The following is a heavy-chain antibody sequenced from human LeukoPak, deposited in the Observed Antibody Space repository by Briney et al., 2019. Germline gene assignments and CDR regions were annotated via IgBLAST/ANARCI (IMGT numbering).Heavy chain of an antibody. CDR1: GYTFSDYG. D-gene: IGHD4-17*01. CDR2: ISASDSTT. J-gene: IGHJ1*01. V-gene: IGHV1-18*01. Sequence: ASVKVSCKASGYTFSDYGITWARQAPGQGLEWMGWISASDSTTNYAQKVQGRVTMTTDTYTSTAYMELRSLTSDDTAVYYCARCGAAVTTHFSHWGQGTLVTVSS. CDR3: ARCGAAVTTHFSH.